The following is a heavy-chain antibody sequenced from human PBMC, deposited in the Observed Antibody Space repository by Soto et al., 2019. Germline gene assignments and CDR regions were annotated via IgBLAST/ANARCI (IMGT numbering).Heavy chain of an antibody. CDR3: ARAQGYSGYDGLSN. J-gene: IGHJ4*02. CDR1: GGTFSSYA. V-gene: IGHV1-69*12. Sequence: QVQLVQSGAEVKKPGSSVKVSCKASGGTFSSYAISWVRQAPGQGLEWMGGIIPIFGTANYAQKFQVRVTITADESTSTAYMELSSLRSEDTAVYYCARAQGYSGYDGLSNWGQGTLVTVSS. D-gene: IGHD5-12*01. CDR2: IIPIFGTA.